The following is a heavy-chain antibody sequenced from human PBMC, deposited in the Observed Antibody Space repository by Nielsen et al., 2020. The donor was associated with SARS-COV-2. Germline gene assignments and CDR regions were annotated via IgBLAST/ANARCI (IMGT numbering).Heavy chain of an antibody. J-gene: IGHJ6*03. CDR3: AKLADYYYYMDV. CDR2: ISWNSGSI. Sequence: LSLTCTVSGGSISSYYWSWIRQPPGKGLEWVSGISWNSGSIGYADSVKGRFTISRDNAKNSLYLQMNSLRAEDTALYYCAKLADYYYYMDVWGKGTTVTVSS. D-gene: IGHD6-13*01. CDR1: GGSISSYY. V-gene: IGHV3-9*01.